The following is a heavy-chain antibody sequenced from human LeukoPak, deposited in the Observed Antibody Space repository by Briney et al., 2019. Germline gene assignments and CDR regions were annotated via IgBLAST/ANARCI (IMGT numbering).Heavy chain of an antibody. V-gene: IGHV4-34*01. CDR2: INHSVST. CDR1: GGSFSGYY. J-gene: IGHJ4*02. Sequence: SETLSLTCAVYGGSFSGYYWSWIRQPPGKGLEWIGEINHSVSTKYNPSIKSRVTISVDMSKNQFYLKLSSVTAADTAVYYCARGRYDILTGFFDYWGQGTLVTVSS. CDR3: ARGRYDILTGFFDY. D-gene: IGHD3-9*01.